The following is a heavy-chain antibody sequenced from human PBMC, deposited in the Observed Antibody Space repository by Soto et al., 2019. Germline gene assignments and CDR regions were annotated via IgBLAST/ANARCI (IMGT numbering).Heavy chain of an antibody. CDR3: ARDSSSYDILTGYFDPLPFYAFDI. Sequence: GGSLRLSCAASGFTFSSYSMNWVRQAPGKGLEWVSYISSSSSTIYYADSVKGRFTISRDNAKNSLYLQMNSLRAEDTAVYYCARDSSSYDILTGYFDPLPFYAFDIWGQGTMVTVSS. D-gene: IGHD3-9*01. J-gene: IGHJ3*02. CDR2: ISSSSSTI. CDR1: GFTFSSYS. V-gene: IGHV3-48*01.